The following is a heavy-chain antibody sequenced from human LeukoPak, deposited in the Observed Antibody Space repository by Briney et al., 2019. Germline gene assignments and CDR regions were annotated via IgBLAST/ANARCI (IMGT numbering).Heavy chain of an antibody. CDR2: IYYSGST. V-gene: IGHV4-61*01. CDR3: ARDRASIAASRGFDP. D-gene: IGHD6-6*01. J-gene: IGHJ5*02. CDR1: GGSISGSTYY. Sequence: SETLSLTCTVSGGSISGSTYYWGWIRQPPGKGLEWIGYIYYSGSTNYNPSLKSRVTISVDTSKNQFSLKLSSVTAADTAVYYCARDRASIAASRGFDPWGQGTLVTVSS.